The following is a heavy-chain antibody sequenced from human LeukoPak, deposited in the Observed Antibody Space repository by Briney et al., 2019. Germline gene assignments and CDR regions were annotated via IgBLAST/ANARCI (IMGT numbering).Heavy chain of an antibody. D-gene: IGHD6-19*01. V-gene: IGHV3-48*02. J-gene: IGHJ4*02. CDR2: IDPSSSTI. CDR3: ARGAYSSGPDY. Sequence: PGGSLRLSCAASGVTFSLYSMNWVRQAPGKGLEWVSYIDPSSSTILYADSVKGRFTMSRDNAKNSLYLQINSLRDEDTAVYYCARGAYSSGPDYWGQGALVTVSS. CDR1: GVTFSLYS.